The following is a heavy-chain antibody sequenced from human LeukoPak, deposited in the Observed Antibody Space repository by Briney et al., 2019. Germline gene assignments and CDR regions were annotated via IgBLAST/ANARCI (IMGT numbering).Heavy chain of an antibody. Sequence: PGASLRLSCAASGFIFSNYAMSWVRQAPGKGLEWVSAIGGRDGGTYYADSVKGRFTVSRDDPKNTLDLQMNTLRVEDRAVYYCAKWGDYDILTGYYDSDYWGHGTLVTVSS. J-gene: IGHJ4*01. V-gene: IGHV3-23*01. CDR3: AKWGDYDILTGYYDSDY. CDR2: IGGRDGGT. CDR1: GFIFSNYA. D-gene: IGHD3-9*01.